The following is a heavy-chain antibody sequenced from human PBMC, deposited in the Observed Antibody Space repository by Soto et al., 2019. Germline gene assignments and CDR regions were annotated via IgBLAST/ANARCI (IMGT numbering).Heavy chain of an antibody. CDR1: GYDFFNYG. Sequence: QVQLVQSGGEVKKPGASLKVSCKASGYDFFNYGISWVRQAPGQGLEWMGCIAGDDGNTDYAQDLLGRVTMTTDTQTNTAYMELRGLTSDDTAIYYCARRTLGSSIGIGDYWGQGVLVTVSS. V-gene: IGHV1-18*01. J-gene: IGHJ4*02. D-gene: IGHD1-1*01. CDR3: ARRTLGSSIGIGDY. CDR2: IAGDDGNT.